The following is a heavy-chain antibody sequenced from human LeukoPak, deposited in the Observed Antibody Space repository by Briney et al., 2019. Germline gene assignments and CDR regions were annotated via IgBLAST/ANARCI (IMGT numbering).Heavy chain of an antibody. CDR2: IWYDGSNK. J-gene: IGHJ4*02. CDR3: ARGGRIAAAAY. D-gene: IGHD6-13*01. V-gene: IGHV3-33*01. CDR1: GFTFSSYG. Sequence: GGSLRLSCAASGFTFSSYGMHWVRQAPGKGLEWVAVIWYDGSNKYYADSVKGRFTISRDNSKNTLYLQMDSLRAEDTAVYYCARGGRIAAAAYWGQGTLVTVSS.